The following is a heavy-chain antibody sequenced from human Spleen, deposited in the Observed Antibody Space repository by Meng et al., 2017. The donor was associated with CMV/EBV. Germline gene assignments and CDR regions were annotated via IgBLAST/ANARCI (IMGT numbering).Heavy chain of an antibody. D-gene: IGHD3-3*01. CDR1: YG. Sequence: YGIPWGRQAPGQGLEWMGWISVYHGNTNYAQKLQGRVSMTTDTSTSTAYMELRSLRSDDTAVYYCARGGSYYDFWTGSRGGAYGMDVWGQGTMVTVSS. CDR3: ARGGSYYDFWTGSRGGAYGMDV. J-gene: IGHJ6*02. V-gene: IGHV1-18*01. CDR2: ISVYHGNT.